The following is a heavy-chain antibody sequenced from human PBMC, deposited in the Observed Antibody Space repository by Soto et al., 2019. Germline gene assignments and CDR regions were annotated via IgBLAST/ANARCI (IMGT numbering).Heavy chain of an antibody. CDR1: GGSVSSGSYY. CDR3: ARSGIVGATISDY. CDR2: IYYSGST. J-gene: IGHJ4*02. Sequence: PSETLSLPCTVSGGSVSSGSYYRSWIRQPPGKGLEWIGYIYYSGSTNYNPSLKSRVTISVDTSKNQFSLKLSSVTAADTAVYYGARSGIVGATISDYWGQGTLVTVCS. D-gene: IGHD1-26*01. V-gene: IGHV4-61*01.